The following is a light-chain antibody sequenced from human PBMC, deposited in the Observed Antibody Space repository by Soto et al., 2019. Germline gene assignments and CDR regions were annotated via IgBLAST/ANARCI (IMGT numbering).Light chain of an antibody. CDR2: DAS. CDR1: QRVSNTY. J-gene: IGKJ3*01. CDR3: QQRSNWPRVT. V-gene: IGKV3-11*01. Sequence: EIVLAQSPGTLSLSPGERATLSCRASQRVSNTYLAWYQQKPGQAPRLLIYDASNRATGIPARFSGSGSGTDFTLTISSLEPEDFAVYYCQQRSNWPRVTFGPGTKVDIK.